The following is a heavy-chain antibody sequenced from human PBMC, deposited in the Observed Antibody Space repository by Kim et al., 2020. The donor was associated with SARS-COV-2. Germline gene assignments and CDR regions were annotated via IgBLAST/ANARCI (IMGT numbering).Heavy chain of an antibody. CDR2: ISSSSSTI. J-gene: IGHJ6*02. Sequence: GGSLRLSCAASGFTFSSYSMNWVRQAPGKGLEWVSYISSSSSTIYYADSVKGRFTISRDNAKNSLYLQMNSLRDEDTAVYYCARGDSSSSWRFYGMDVWGQGTTVTVSS. CDR3: ARGDSSSSWRFYGMDV. V-gene: IGHV3-48*02. CDR1: GFTFSSYS. D-gene: IGHD6-6*01.